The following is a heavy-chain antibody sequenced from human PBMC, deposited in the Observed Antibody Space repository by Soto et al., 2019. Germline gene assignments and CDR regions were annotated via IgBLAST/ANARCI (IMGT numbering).Heavy chain of an antibody. Sequence: QVQLQESGPGLVKPSQTLSLTCTVSGGSISRGDYYWSWIRQPPRKGPAWIGYIYYSWSTYYNPSLKSRVTISVDTSKNQFSLKLSSVTAADTAVYYCARGDYDFWSGYYLNFQHWGQGTLVTVSS. CDR3: ARGDYDFWSGYYLNFQH. D-gene: IGHD3-3*01. CDR2: IYYSWST. J-gene: IGHJ1*01. V-gene: IGHV4-30-4*01. CDR1: GGSISRGDYY.